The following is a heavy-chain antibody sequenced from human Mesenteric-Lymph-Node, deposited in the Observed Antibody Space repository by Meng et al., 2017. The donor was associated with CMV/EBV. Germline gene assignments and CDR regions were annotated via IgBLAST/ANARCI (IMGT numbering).Heavy chain of an antibody. V-gene: IGHV3-66*01. Sequence: VALVESGGGLVQTGGSLGLSCAASGFNVRDKYMSWVRQAPGKGLEWVCIIYRGDNTYYIDSVKDRFTVSRDNSKNTMYLQMNSLRVEDTAVYYCTGDSVSNPNLNYWGQGTLVTVSS. CDR1: GFNVRDKY. CDR2: IYRGDNT. D-gene: IGHD3-10*01. J-gene: IGHJ4*02. CDR3: TGDSVSNPNLNY.